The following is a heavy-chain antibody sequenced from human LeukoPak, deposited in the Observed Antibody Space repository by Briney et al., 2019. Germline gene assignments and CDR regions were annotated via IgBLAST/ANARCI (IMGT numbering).Heavy chain of an antibody. J-gene: IGHJ4*02. CDR3: ARGGEGYDRNGGYSYGLQLDY. CDR2: INPNSGGI. Sequence: ASVKVSCKASGYTFTGYYMHWVRQAPGQGLEWMGWINPNSGGINYAQKFQDWVTMTRDTSMSTAYMELGRLRSDDTAVYYCARGGEGYDRNGGYSYGLQLDYWGQGTLVTVSS. CDR1: GYTFTGYY. D-gene: IGHD5-18*01. V-gene: IGHV1-2*04.